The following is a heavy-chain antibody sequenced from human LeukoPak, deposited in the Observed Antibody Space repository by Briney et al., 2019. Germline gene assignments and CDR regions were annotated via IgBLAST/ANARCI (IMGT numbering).Heavy chain of an antibody. CDR3: ARDSVTPGGSAFDI. CDR1: RFTFSSYW. J-gene: IGHJ3*02. CDR2: INSDGSST. D-gene: IGHD3-16*01. V-gene: IGHV3-74*01. Sequence: GGSLRLSCAASRFTFSSYWMHWVRQAPGKGLVWVSRINSDGSSTSYADSVKGRFTISRDNAKNSLYLQMNSLRAEDTAVYYCARDSVTPGGSAFDIWGQGTMVTVSS.